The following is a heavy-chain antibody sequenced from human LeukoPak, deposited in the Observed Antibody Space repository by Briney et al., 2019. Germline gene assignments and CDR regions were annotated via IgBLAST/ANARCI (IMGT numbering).Heavy chain of an antibody. J-gene: IGHJ5*02. Sequence: PSETLSLTCAVYGGSFSGYYWSWIRQPPGKGLEWIGEINHSGSTNYNPSLKSRVTISVDTSKNQFSLKLSSVTAADTAVYYCARGYSSSWYGRWFDPWGQGTLVNVSS. CDR2: INHSGST. D-gene: IGHD6-13*01. V-gene: IGHV4-34*01. CDR3: ARGYSSSWYGRWFDP. CDR1: GGSFSGYY.